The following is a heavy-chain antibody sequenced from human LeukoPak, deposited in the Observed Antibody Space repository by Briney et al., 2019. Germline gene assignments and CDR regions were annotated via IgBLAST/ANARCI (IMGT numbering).Heavy chain of an antibody. CDR2: IYYSGPT. V-gene: IGHV4-39*01. CDR3: ARHPRGGYDFWSGPQRFYYMDV. J-gene: IGHJ6*03. CDR1: CDSVSRSSYY. D-gene: IGHD3-3*01. Sequence: SETLSLTCTVSCDSVSRSSYYWGWIRQPPGKGLEGFGTIYYSGPTYYNPSFKSRVTISVDPSNNQFSLKLTSVTAPDTAVYYCARHPRGGYDFWSGPQRFYYMDVWGKGTTVTVSS.